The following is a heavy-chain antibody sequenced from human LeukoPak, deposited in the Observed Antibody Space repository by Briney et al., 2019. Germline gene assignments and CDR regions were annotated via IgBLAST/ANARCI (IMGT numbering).Heavy chain of an antibody. V-gene: IGHV3-48*01. Sequence: GGSLRLSCAASGFTFSSYSMNWVRQAPGKGLEWVSYISSSSGTIYYADSVKGRFTISRDNAKNPLYLQMNSLTAEDTAVYYCARDPAIQTWLSAYYFDYWGQGTLVTVSS. CDR3: ARDPAIQTWLSAYYFDY. CDR1: GFTFSSYS. CDR2: ISSSSGTI. D-gene: IGHD5-18*01. J-gene: IGHJ4*02.